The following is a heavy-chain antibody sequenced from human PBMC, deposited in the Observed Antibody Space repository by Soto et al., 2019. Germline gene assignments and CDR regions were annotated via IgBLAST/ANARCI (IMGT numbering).Heavy chain of an antibody. Sequence: VQLVESGGGLVQPGGSLKLSCAASGFTFSGSAMHWVRQASGKGLEWVGRIRSKANSYATAYAASVKGRFTISRDDSKNTAYLQMNSLKTEDTAVYYCTRDYYDSSGYWRYYYYYGMDVWGQGTTVTVSS. CDR1: GFTFSGSA. V-gene: IGHV3-73*02. CDR2: IRSKANSYAT. J-gene: IGHJ6*02. D-gene: IGHD3-22*01. CDR3: TRDYYDSSGYWRYYYYYGMDV.